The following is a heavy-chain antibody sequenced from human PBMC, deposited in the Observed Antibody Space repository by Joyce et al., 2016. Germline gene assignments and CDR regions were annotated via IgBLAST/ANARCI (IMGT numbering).Heavy chain of an antibody. J-gene: IGHJ1*01. CDR1: GGSLSGYY. Sequence: QVQLQEWGAGLLKPSETLSLTCAVYGGSLSGYYWSWIRQAPGMGLEWIGEVNDRGSTNYNPSRKRRATTSMDTSKNQFSLRLTTVTAADTAVYFCARARRGIILARGEMGEYLQHWGRGTVVIVSS. CDR3: ARARRGIILARGEMGEYLQH. V-gene: IGHV4-34*01. D-gene: IGHD3-10*01. CDR2: VNDRGST.